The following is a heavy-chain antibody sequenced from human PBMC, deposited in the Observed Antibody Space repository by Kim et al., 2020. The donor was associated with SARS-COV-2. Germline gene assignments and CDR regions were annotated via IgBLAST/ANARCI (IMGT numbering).Heavy chain of an antibody. J-gene: IGHJ4*02. CDR3: AREGLYCSGGSCYSFDY. CDR1: GYTFTGYY. V-gene: IGHV1-2*04. D-gene: IGHD2-15*01. CDR2: INPNSGGT. Sequence: ASVKVSCKASGYTFTGYYMHWVRQAPGQGLEWMGWINPNSGGTNYAQKFQGWVTMTRDTSISTAYMELSRLRSDDTAVYYCAREGLYCSGGSCYSFDYWGQGTLVTVSS.